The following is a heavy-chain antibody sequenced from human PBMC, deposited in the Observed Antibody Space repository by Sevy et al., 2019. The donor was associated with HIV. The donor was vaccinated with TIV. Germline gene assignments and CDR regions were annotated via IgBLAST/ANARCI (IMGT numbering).Heavy chain of an antibody. CDR1: GGTFSSYA. Sequence: ASVKVSCKASGGTFSSYAISWVRQAPGQGLEWMGGIIPIFGTANYAQKFQGRVTITADESTSTAYMELSSLRSEDTVVYYCARGMTYCSGGSCHRYYFDYWGQGTLVTVSS. J-gene: IGHJ4*02. CDR3: ARGMTYCSGGSCHRYYFDY. V-gene: IGHV1-69*13. CDR2: IIPIFGTA. D-gene: IGHD2-15*01.